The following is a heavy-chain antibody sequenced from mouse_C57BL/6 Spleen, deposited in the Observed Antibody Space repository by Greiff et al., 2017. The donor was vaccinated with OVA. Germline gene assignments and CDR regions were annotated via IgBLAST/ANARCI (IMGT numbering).Heavy chain of an antibody. D-gene: IGHD4-1*01. CDR3: ARTGPFDY. Sequence: EVHLVESGPGLVKPSQSLSLTCSVTGYSITSGYYWNWIRQFPGNKLEWMGYISYDGSNNYNPSLKNRISITRDTSKNQFFLKLNSVTTEDTATYYCARTGPFDYWGQGTTLTVSS. CDR1: GYSITSGYY. CDR2: ISYDGSN. J-gene: IGHJ2*01. V-gene: IGHV3-6*01.